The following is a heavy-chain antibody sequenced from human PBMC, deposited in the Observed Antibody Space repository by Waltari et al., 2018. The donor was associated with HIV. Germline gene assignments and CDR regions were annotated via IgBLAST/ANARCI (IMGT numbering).Heavy chain of an antibody. CDR2: IRRESDGATT. V-gene: IGHV3-15*01. D-gene: IGHD2-21*02. Sequence: EVLLVESGGGLVKPGGSLRLSCEASGFTFSSAWMSWVRQAPGKGLEWVARIRRESDGATTDYAAPVKDRFSISRDDSKNMLYLEMNSLKTEDTAVYYCTSIFEVLAAIRPGGVWGRGTMVTVSS. CDR1: GFTFSSAW. J-gene: IGHJ3*01. CDR3: TSIFEVLAAIRPGGV.